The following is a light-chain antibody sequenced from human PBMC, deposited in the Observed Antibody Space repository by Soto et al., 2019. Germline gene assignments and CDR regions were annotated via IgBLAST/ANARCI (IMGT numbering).Light chain of an antibody. J-gene: IGKJ1*01. CDR3: KQYGTSPQT. V-gene: IGKV3-20*01. CDR1: QSVSSTY. CDR2: GTS. Sequence: EIVLTQSPGTLSLSPGERATLSCRASQSVSSTYLAWYQQKPGQAPRLLIYGTSSRATGIPDRFSGSGSGTDFTLTISRMEPADFAVYYCKQYGTSPQTFGQGTTVDIK.